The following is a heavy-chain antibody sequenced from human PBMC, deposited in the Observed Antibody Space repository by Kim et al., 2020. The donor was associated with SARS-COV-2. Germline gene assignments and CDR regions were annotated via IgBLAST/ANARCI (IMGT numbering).Heavy chain of an antibody. CDR2: IIPIFGTA. CDR3: ARDAAVPGSYYNYFDY. D-gene: IGHD3-10*01. V-gene: IGHV1-69*13. J-gene: IGHJ4*02. CDR1: GGTFSSYA. Sequence: SVKVSCKASGGTFSSYAISWVRQAPGQGLEWMGGIIPIFGTANYAQKFQGRVTITADESTSTAYMELSSLRSEDTAVYYCARDAAVPGSYYNYFDYWGQGTLVTVSS.